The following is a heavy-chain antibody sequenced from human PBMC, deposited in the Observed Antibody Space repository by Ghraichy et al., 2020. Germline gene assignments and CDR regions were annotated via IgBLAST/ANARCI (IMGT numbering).Heavy chain of an antibody. CDR1: GFTFSSYA. Sequence: GESLNISCAASGFTFSSYAMSWVRQAPGKGLEWVSAISGSGGSTYYADSVKGRFTISRDNSKNTLYLQMNSLRAEDTAVYYCAKGPWGYFDYWGQGTLVTVSS. CDR3: AKGPWGYFDY. J-gene: IGHJ4*02. V-gene: IGHV3-23*01. CDR2: ISGSGGST. D-gene: IGHD7-27*01.